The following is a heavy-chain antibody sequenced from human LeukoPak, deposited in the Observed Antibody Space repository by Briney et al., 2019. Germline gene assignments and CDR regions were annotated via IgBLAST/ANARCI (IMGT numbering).Heavy chain of an antibody. CDR1: GFTFSSYG. Sequence: GRSLRLSCAASGFTFSSYGMHWVRQAPGKGLEWVAVIWYDGSNKYYADSVKGRFTISRDNSKNTLYLQMNSLKTEDTAVYYCTTDAVVTPDYWGQGTLVTVSS. V-gene: IGHV3-33*01. D-gene: IGHD4-23*01. CDR3: TTDAVVTPDY. J-gene: IGHJ4*02. CDR2: IWYDGSNK.